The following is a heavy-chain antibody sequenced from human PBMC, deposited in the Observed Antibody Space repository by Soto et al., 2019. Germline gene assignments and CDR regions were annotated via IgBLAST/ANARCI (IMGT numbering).Heavy chain of an antibody. Sequence: SVKVSFKASGYTFMSYGISWVRQAPGQGLEWMGWISSYNGNTNYAQNLQGRVTMTTDTSTSTAYMELRGLRSDDTAVYYCARVPKYYYDSSGYSTFDYWGQGTLVTVSS. V-gene: IGHV1-18*01. CDR2: ISSYNGNT. CDR3: ARVPKYYYDSSGYSTFDY. J-gene: IGHJ4*02. CDR1: GYTFMSYG. D-gene: IGHD3-22*01.